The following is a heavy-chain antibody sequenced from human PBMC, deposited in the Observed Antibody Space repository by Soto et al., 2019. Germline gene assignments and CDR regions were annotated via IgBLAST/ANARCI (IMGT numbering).Heavy chain of an antibody. D-gene: IGHD5-18*01. CDR3: ARAGYSYGPTFDY. CDR2: IYYSGST. Sequence: SETLSLTCTVSGGSISSGGYYWSWIRQHPGKGLEWIGYIYYSGSTYYNPSLKSRVTISVDTSKNQFSLKLSSVTAADTAVYYCARAGYSYGPTFDYWGQGTLVTVSS. J-gene: IGHJ4*02. CDR1: GGSISSGGYY. V-gene: IGHV4-31*03.